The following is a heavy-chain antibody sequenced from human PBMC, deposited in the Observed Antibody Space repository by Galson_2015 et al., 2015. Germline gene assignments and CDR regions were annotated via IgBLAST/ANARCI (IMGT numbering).Heavy chain of an antibody. D-gene: IGHD5-12*01. V-gene: IGHV1-18*01. CDR1: GYTFTSYG. J-gene: IGHJ4*02. CDR3: ARALETRRYSGYDLGY. CDR2: ISAYNGNT. Sequence: SVKVSCKASGYTFTSYGISWVRQAPGQGLEWMGWISAYNGNTNYAQKLQGRVTMTTDTSTSTAYMELRSLRSDDTAVYYCARALETRRYSGYDLGYWGQGTLVTVSS.